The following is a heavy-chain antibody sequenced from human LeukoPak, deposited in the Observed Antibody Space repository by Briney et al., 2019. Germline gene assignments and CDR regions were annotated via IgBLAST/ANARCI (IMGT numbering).Heavy chain of an antibody. CDR2: ISTSGSNR. CDR3: VLYDSSGYYNAY. D-gene: IGHD3-22*01. Sequence: GGSLRLSCRASGFTFSSYSMNWVRQATGKGLEWVSSISTSGSNRYYADSVKGRFTISRDNAKNSLYPQMNSLRAEDTAVYYCVLYDSSGYYNAYWGQGTLVTVSS. CDR1: GFTFSSYS. V-gene: IGHV3-21*01. J-gene: IGHJ4*02.